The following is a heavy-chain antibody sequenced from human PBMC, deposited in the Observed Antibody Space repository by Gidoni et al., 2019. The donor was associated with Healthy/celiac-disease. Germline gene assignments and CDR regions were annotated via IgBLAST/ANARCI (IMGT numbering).Heavy chain of an antibody. CDR1: GFTFGDYA. CDR2: IRSKAYGGTT. CDR3: TRRIAAAGTPYFDY. V-gene: IGHV3-49*05. J-gene: IGHJ4*02. D-gene: IGHD6-13*01. Sequence: EVQLVESGGGLVKPGRSLRLSCTASGFTFGDYAMSWFRQAPGKGLEWVGFIRSKAYGGTTEYAASVKGRFTISRDDSKSIAYLQMNSLKTEDTAVYYCTRRIAAAGTPYFDYWGQGTLVTVSS.